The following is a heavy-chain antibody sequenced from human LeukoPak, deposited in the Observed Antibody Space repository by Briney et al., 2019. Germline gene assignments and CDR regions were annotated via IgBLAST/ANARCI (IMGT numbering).Heavy chain of an antibody. V-gene: IGHV3-23*01. J-gene: IGHJ3*01. CDR2: VSGSGGST. CDR3: AREGEGAFDL. CDR1: EFTFSSYA. Sequence: GGSLRLSCAASEFTFSSYAVSWVRQAPGKGLEWVSTVSGSGGSTYYADSVKGRFTISRDNSKNTLYVQMNSLRTEDTAVYYCAREGEGAFDLWGQGTMVTVSS.